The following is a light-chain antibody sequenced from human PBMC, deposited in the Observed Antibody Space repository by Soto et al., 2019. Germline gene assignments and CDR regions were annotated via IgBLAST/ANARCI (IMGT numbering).Light chain of an antibody. CDR1: QNVDTS. J-gene: IGKJ4*01. V-gene: IGKV3-11*01. CDR3: QQRYNWPLT. Sequence: DIVLTQSPGTLSLSPGETAYLSCRASQNVDTSLAWYQQRPGRAPRLLMSEASRRAAGIPARFSGTGSGTDFTLITNSLEPEDVAVYYCQQRYNWPLTFGAGTRVEI. CDR2: EAS.